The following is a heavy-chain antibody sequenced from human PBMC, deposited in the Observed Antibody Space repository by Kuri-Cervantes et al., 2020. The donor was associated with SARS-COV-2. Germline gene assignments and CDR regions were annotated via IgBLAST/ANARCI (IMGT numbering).Heavy chain of an antibody. CDR3: ARGILGGNSDYYYYYMDV. CDR2: ISSSSSYI. J-gene: IGHJ6*03. V-gene: IGHV3-21*01. Sequence: GESLKISCAASGFTFSSYSMNWVRQAPGKGLEWVSSISSSSSYIYYADSVKGRFTISRDNSKNTLYLQMNSLRAEDTAVYYCARGILGGNSDYYYYYMDVWGKGTTVTVSS. CDR1: GFTFSSYS. D-gene: IGHD4-23*01.